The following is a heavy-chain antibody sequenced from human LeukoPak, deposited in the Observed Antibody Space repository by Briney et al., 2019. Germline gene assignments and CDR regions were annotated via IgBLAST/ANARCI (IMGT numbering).Heavy chain of an antibody. CDR1: GGSISSHY. CDR2: IYYSGST. CDR3: ARTPHYYDSSGYSYWYLDL. D-gene: IGHD3-22*01. V-gene: IGHV4-59*11. Sequence: SETLSLTCTVSGGSISSHYWSWIRQPPGKGLEWVGYIYYSGSTNYNPSLKSRVTISVDTSKNQFSLKLSSVTAADTAVYYCARTPHYYDSSGYSYWYLDLWGRGTLVTVSS. J-gene: IGHJ2*01.